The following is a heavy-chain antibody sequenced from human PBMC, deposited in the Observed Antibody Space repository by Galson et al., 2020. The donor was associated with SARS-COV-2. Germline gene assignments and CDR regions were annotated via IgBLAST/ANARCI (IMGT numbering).Heavy chain of an antibody. V-gene: IGHV3-7*01. J-gene: IGHJ4*02. CDR2: IKQDGSEK. CDR1: GFTFSSYW. Sequence: GGSLRLSCAASGFTFSSYWMSWVRQAPGKGLEWVANIKQDGSEKYYVDSVKGRFTISRDNAKNSLYLQMNSLRAEDTAVYYCARDAGDYDYYCDYWGQGTLVTVSS. CDR3: ARDAGDYDYYCDY. D-gene: IGHD4-17*01.